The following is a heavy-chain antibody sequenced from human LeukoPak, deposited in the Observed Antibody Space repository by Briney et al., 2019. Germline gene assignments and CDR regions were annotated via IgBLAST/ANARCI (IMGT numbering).Heavy chain of an antibody. J-gene: IGHJ4*02. V-gene: IGHV4-39*07. CDR2: IYYSGST. D-gene: IGHD7-27*01. CDR3: ARDRIELGIFLPRNHNLN. Sequence: SETLSLTCTVSGGSISSSSYYWGWIRQPPGKGLEWIGSIYYSGSTYYNPSLKSRVTISVDTSKNQFSLKLSSVTAADTAVYYCARDRIELGIFLPRNHNLNWGQGTLVTVSS. CDR1: GGSISSSSYY.